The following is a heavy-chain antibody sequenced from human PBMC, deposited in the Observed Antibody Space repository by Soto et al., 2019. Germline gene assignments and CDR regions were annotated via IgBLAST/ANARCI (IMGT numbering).Heavy chain of an antibody. J-gene: IGHJ3*02. CDR3: ANLPGYCSSTSCYAPDDAFDI. CDR2: ISYDGSNK. Sequence: GRSLRLSCAASGFTFSSYGMHWVRQAPGKGLEWVAVISYDGSNKYYADSVKGRFTISRDNSKNTLYLQMNSLRAEDTAVYYCANLPGYCSSTSCYAPDDAFDIWGQGTMVTVSS. V-gene: IGHV3-30*18. D-gene: IGHD2-2*01. CDR1: GFTFSSYG.